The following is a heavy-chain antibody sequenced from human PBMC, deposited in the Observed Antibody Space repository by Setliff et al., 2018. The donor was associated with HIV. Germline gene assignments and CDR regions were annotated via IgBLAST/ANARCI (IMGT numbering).Heavy chain of an antibody. CDR1: GYTFTSYG. CDR2: TYLGAT. Sequence: VKVSCKTSGYTFTSYGMNWIRQAPGQGLEWMGWTYLGATNYAQRFRDRFTVTTDTSTSTAYMELRGLSPDDTALYFCATGGGQSFDYWGQGTLVTVSS. D-gene: IGHD1-26*01. V-gene: IGHV1-18*04. J-gene: IGHJ4*02. CDR3: ATGGGQSFDY.